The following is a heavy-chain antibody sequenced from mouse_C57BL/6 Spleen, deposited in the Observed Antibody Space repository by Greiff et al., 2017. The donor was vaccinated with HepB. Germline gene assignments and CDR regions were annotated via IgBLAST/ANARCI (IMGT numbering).Heavy chain of an antibody. D-gene: IGHD4-1*01. Sequence: QVQLQQSGPELVKPGASVKISCKASGYAFSSSWMNWVKQRPGKGLEWIGRIYPGDGDTNYNGKFKGKATLTADKSSSTAYMQLSSLTSEDSAVYFCARLGTGTGFDYWGQGTTLTVSS. J-gene: IGHJ2*01. CDR1: GYAFSSSW. CDR2: IYPGDGDT. V-gene: IGHV1-82*01. CDR3: ARLGTGTGFDY.